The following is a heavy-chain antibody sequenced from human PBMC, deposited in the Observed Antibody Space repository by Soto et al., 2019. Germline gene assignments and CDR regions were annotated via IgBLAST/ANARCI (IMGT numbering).Heavy chain of an antibody. CDR2: ISYSGST. V-gene: IGHV4-59*01. J-gene: IGHJ4*02. D-gene: IGHD3-22*01. CDR3: ATERNPYYYDSSGYYPRYYFDY. Sequence: SETLSLTCTVSVGSISPYYWSWIRQPPGQGLEWIGYISYSGSTNYNPSLKSRVTISVDTSKNQFSLRLSSVTAADTAVYYCATERNPYYYDSSGYYPRYYFDYWGQGTLVTAPQ. CDR1: VGSISPYY.